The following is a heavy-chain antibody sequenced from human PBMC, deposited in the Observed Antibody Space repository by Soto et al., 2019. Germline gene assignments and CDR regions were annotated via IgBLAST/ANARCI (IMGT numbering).Heavy chain of an antibody. J-gene: IGHJ3*02. V-gene: IGHV1-69*13. D-gene: IGHD6-6*01. CDR3: ASSSSSPFDAFDI. CDR1: GGTFSSYA. Sequence: GASVKVSCKASGGTFSSYAISWVRQAPGQGLEWMGGIIPIFGTANYAQKFQGRVTITADESTSTAYMELSSLRSEDTAVYYCASSSSSPFDAFDIWGQGTMVTVSS. CDR2: IIPIFGTA.